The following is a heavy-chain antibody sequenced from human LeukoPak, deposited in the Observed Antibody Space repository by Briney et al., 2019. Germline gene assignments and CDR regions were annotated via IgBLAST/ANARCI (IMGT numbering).Heavy chain of an antibody. CDR1: GGSISSGSYY. J-gene: IGHJ3*02. CDR3: AREKWVGATTVRAFDI. V-gene: IGHV4-61*02. CDR2: IYTSGST. Sequence: SETLSLTCTVSGGSISSGSYYWSWIRQPAGKGLEWIGRIYTSGSTNYNPSLKSRVTISVDTSKNQFSLKLSSVTAADAAVYYCAREKWVGATTVRAFDIWGQGTMVTVSS. D-gene: IGHD1-26*01.